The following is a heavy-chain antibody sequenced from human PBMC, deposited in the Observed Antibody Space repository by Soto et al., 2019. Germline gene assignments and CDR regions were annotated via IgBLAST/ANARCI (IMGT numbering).Heavy chain of an antibody. CDR2: ISGSGGST. CDR1: GFTFSSYA. CDR3: EKVRCSSTRCYGAFDI. Sequence: EVQLLESGGGLVQPGGSLRLSCAASGFTFSSYAMNWVRQAPGKGLEWVSAISGSGGSTYYADSVKGRFTISRDNAKNTLYLQMNSLRPEDTAVYYCEKVRCSSTRCYGAFDIWGQGTMVTVSS. J-gene: IGHJ3*02. V-gene: IGHV3-23*01. D-gene: IGHD2-2*01.